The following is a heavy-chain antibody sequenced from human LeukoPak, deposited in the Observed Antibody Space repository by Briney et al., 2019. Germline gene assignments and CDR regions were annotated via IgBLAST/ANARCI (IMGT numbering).Heavy chain of an antibody. CDR3: AKEDSSSSEGSYMDV. CDR1: GFNFSSYG. CDR2: IWYDGCNK. J-gene: IGHJ6*03. V-gene: IGHV3-33*06. D-gene: IGHD6-6*01. Sequence: GRSLRLSCAASGFNFSSYGMHWVRQAPGKGLEWVAVIWYDGCNKYYADSVKGRFTISRDNSKNTLYLQMNSLRAEDTAVYYCAKEDSSSSEGSYMDVWGKGTTVTVSS.